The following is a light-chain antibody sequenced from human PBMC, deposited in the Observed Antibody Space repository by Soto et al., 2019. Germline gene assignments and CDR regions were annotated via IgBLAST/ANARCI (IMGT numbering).Light chain of an antibody. CDR2: GAS. Sequence: EIVMTQSPATLSVSPGERATLSCRASQNVRSNLAWYQQKNGQAPRLLIYGASTRDTGIPARFSGRGSGTEFILTISSLQSEDFEVYYCQQYDDWPETFGQGTKVDIK. CDR3: QQYDDWPET. V-gene: IGKV3-15*01. J-gene: IGKJ1*01. CDR1: QNVRSN.